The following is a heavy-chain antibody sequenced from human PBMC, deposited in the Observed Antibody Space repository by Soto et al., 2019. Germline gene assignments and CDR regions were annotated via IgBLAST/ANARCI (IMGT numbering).Heavy chain of an antibody. Sequence: GASVKVSCKVSGYTLTELSMHWVRQAPGKGLEWMGGFDPEDGETIHAQKFQGRVTMTEDTSTDTAYMKLSSLRSEDTAVYNYASSCGKYGSGSPGKWFDPWGQGTLVTVSS. CDR2: FDPEDGET. J-gene: IGHJ5*02. CDR3: ASSCGKYGSGSPGKWFDP. CDR1: GYTLTELS. D-gene: IGHD3-10*01. V-gene: IGHV1-24*01.